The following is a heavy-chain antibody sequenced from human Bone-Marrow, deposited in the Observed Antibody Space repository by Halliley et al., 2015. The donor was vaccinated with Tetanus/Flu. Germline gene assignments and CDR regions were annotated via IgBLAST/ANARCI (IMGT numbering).Heavy chain of an antibody. Sequence: IYSGCSTYYAESVKGRFTISSDKSKNTLYLQMDSLGVADPAVYYCTGVVGGPTDDWGQGTLVTVSS. V-gene: IGHV3-53*01. D-gene: IGHD2-15*01. CDR2: IYSGCST. J-gene: IGHJ4*02. CDR3: TGVVGGPTDD.